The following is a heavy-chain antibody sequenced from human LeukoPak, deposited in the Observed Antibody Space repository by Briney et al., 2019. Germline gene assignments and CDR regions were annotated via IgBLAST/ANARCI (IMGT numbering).Heavy chain of an antibody. Sequence: PSETLSLTCTVSGGSISSSSYYWGWIRQPPGKGLEWIGSNYYSGSTYYNPSLKSRVTISVDTSKNQFSLKLSSVTAADTAVYYCARGTSDSSGYSFDYWGQGTLVTVSS. CDR3: ARGTSDSSGYSFDY. CDR1: GGSISSSSYY. CDR2: NYYSGST. J-gene: IGHJ4*02. D-gene: IGHD3-22*01. V-gene: IGHV4-39*07.